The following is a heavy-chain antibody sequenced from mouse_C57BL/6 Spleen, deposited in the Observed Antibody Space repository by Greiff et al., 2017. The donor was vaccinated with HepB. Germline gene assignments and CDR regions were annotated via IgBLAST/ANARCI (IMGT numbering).Heavy chain of an antibody. D-gene: IGHD1-1*01. CDR3: ARTDYYGSSRGYFDV. CDR2: IYPRDGST. V-gene: IGHV1-85*01. CDR1: GYTFTSYD. J-gene: IGHJ1*03. Sequence: VKLVESGPELVKPGASVKLSCKASGYTFTSYDINWVKQRPGQGLEWIGWIYPRDGSTKYNEKFKGKATLTVDTSSSTAYMELHSLTSEDSAVYFCARTDYYGSSRGYFDVWGTGTTVTVSS.